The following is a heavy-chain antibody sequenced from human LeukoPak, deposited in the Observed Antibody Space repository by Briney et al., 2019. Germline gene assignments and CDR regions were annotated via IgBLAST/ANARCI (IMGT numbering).Heavy chain of an antibody. CDR1: GGTFSSYA. J-gene: IGHJ3*01. V-gene: IGHV1-69*13. D-gene: IGHD4-17*01. Sequence: GASVKVSCKASGGTFSSYAISWVRQAPGQGLEWMEGIIPIFGTANYAQKFQGRVTITADESTSTAYMELSSLRSEDMAVYYCASGKDYESTWGQGTMVTVSS. CDR2: IIPIFGTA. CDR3: ASGKDYEST.